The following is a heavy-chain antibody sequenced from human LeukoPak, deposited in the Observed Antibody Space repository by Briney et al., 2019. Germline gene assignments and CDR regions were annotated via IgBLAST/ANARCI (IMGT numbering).Heavy chain of an antibody. CDR3: AREAGHPIWAGDV. CDR2: ISSSSSYI. D-gene: IGHD6-13*01. V-gene: IGHV3-21*01. Sequence: GRSQRLSCAASGFTFSSYSMNWVRQAPGKGLEWVSSISSSSSYIYYADSVKGRFTISRDNAKNSLYLQMNSLRAEDTAVYYCAREAGHPIWAGDVWGQGTTVTVSS. J-gene: IGHJ6*02. CDR1: GFTFSSYS.